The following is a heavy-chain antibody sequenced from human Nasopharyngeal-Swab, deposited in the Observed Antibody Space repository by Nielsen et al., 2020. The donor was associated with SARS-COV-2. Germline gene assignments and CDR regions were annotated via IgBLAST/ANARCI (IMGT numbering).Heavy chain of an antibody. CDR3: ARYSNYYYYGMDV. J-gene: IGHJ6*02. CDR2: INPNSGGT. D-gene: IGHD4-11*01. V-gene: IGHV1-2*02. Sequence: ASVKVSCKASGYTFTGYYMHWVRQAPGQGLEWMGWINPNSGGTNYAQKFQGRVTMTRDTSISTAYMELSRLRSDDTAVYYCARYSNYYYYGMDVWGQGTMVTVSS. CDR1: GYTFTGYY.